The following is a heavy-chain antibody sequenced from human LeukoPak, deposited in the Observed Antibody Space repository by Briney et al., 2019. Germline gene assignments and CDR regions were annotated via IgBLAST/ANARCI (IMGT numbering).Heavy chain of an antibody. V-gene: IGHV3-7*01. Sequence: PGGSLRLSCAACGFILNIYWMRLLRQAPGKGLEWVANIKHNGDELNYVDSVEDRFTISRYNAKNSLYLHMTGLRADETPVSYCARELRTFDSWGQGTLVTVSS. CDR3: ARELRTFDS. J-gene: IGHJ4*02. D-gene: IGHD3-16*01. CDR2: IKHNGDEL. CDR1: GFILNIYW.